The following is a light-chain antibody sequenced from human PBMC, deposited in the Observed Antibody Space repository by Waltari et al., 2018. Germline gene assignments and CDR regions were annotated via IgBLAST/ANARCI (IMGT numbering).Light chain of an antibody. CDR1: QSVTTN. Sequence: EIVMTQSPASLSLSQGERVTLPCRASQSVTTNLAWYQQKPGQAPRLLIYGASTRAAGIPARFSGSGSGTEFTLTISGLQSEDFAFYYCQQYNDWPPWTFGQGTKVEIK. CDR3: QQYNDWPPWT. J-gene: IGKJ1*01. CDR2: GAS. V-gene: IGKV3-15*01.